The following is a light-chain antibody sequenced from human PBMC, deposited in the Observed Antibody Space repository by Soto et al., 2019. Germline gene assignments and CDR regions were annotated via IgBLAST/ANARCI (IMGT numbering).Light chain of an antibody. CDR1: QSVSSSY. CDR3: QQYGSSPRT. Sequence: EIVLTQSPCTLSWSAGERATLSWWASQSVSSSYLAWYQQKPGQAPRPLIYGASSRATGIPDRFSGSGYGTDFNLTISRLETEDFAVYYCQQYGSSPRTFGQGTKVDIK. V-gene: IGKV3-20*01. J-gene: IGKJ1*01. CDR2: GAS.